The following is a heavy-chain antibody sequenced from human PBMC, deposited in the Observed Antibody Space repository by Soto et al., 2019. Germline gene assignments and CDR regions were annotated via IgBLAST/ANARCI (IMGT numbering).Heavy chain of an antibody. Sequence: SETLSLTCAVYGGSFSGYYWSWIRQPPGKGLEWIGEINHSGSTNYNPSLKSRVTISVDTSKNQFSLKLSSVTAADTAVYYCARFSTKYYYGSGSYYRSRRYYFDYWGQGTLVTVSS. D-gene: IGHD3-10*01. CDR1: GGSFSGYY. J-gene: IGHJ4*02. V-gene: IGHV4-34*01. CDR2: INHSGST. CDR3: ARFSTKYYYGSGSYYRSRRYYFDY.